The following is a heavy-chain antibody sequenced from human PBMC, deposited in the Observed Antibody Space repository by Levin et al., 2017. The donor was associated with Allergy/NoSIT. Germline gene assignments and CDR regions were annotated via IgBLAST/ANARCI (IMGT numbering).Heavy chain of an antibody. CDR1: GFTFSGSA. CDR3: TTTVVLPFDY. CDR2: IRSKANSYAT. Sequence: KVSCAASGFTFSGSAMHWVRQASGKGLEWVGRIRSKANSYATAYAASVKGRFTISRDDSKNTAYLQMNSLKTEDTAVYYCTTTVVLPFDYWGQGTLVTVSS. V-gene: IGHV3-73*01. D-gene: IGHD2/OR15-2a*01. J-gene: IGHJ4*02.